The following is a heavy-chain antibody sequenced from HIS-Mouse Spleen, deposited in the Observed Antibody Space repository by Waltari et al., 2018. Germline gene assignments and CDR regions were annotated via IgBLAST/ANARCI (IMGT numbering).Heavy chain of an antibody. CDR3: AKDMGLRFLEWLFDY. CDR1: GFTFDDYA. D-gene: IGHD3-3*01. CDR2: LIWHSGII. Sequence: EVQLVESGGGLVQPGRSLRLSCAASGFTFDDYAMHLVRQAPGRFLVLVSGLIWHSGIIGYADSVKGRFTISRDNAKNSLYLQMNSLRAEDTALYYCAKDMGLRFLEWLFDYWGQGTLVTVSS. V-gene: IGHV3-9*01. J-gene: IGHJ4*02.